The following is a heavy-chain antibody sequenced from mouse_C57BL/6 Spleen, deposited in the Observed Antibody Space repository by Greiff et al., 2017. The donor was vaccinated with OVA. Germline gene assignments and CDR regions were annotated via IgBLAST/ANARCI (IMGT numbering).Heavy chain of an antibody. J-gene: IGHJ2*01. CDR2: IHPNSGST. Sequence: QVQLQQPGAELVKPGASVQLSCKASGYTFTSYWMHWVKQRPGQGLEWIGMIHPNSGSTNYNEKFKSKATLTVDKSSSTAYMPLSSLTSEASAVYYCARSGGSSRDLDYWGQGTTLTVSS. V-gene: IGHV1-64*01. D-gene: IGHD1-1*01. CDR1: GYTFTSYW. CDR3: ARSGGSSRDLDY.